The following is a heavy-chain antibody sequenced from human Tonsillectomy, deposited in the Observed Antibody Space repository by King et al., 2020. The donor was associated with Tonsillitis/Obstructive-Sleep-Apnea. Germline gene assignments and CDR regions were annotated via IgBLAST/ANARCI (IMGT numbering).Heavy chain of an antibody. CDR3: ATDGFRSDRCCYFDN. Sequence: QLVQSGAEVGKPGASVKVSCKVSGYTFTELSIQWVRQAPGKGLEWMGGFALQDGETYAQKFQGRVIMTEDTSTDTVYMELSSLRSEDTAVYYCATDGFRSDRCCYFDNWGQGTLVTVSS. CDR2: FALQDGET. J-gene: IGHJ4*02. CDR1: GYTFTELS. D-gene: IGHD5-18*01. V-gene: IGHV1-24*01.